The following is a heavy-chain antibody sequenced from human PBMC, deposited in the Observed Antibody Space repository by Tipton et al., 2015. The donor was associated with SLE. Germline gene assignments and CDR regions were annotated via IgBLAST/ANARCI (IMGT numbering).Heavy chain of an antibody. CDR3: ARGPRALYSYGQYFQH. J-gene: IGHJ1*01. D-gene: IGHD5-18*01. V-gene: IGHV4-39*07. CDR1: GASISSGGYY. Sequence: TLSLTCTVSGASISSGGYYWSWIRQPPGKGLEWIGEINHSGSTNYNPSLKSRVTISVDTSKNQFSLKLSSVTAADTAVYYCARGPRALYSYGQYFQHWGQGTLVTVSS. CDR2: INHSGST.